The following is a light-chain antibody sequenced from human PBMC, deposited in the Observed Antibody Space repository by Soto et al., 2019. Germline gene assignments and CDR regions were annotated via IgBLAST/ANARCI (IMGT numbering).Light chain of an antibody. Sequence: EIVLTQAPGTLSLSPGEIATLSCRASQSISSNYLAWYQHKPGQGPRLLIYAASSRATGIPDRFSGSGSGTDFNLTISRLEPEDFALYYCPKYGSAFTFGPGNNVDIK. CDR1: QSISSNY. V-gene: IGKV3-20*01. CDR3: PKYGSAFT. J-gene: IGKJ3*01. CDR2: AAS.